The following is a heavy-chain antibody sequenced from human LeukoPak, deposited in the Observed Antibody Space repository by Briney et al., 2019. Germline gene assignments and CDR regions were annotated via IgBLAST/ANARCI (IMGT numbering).Heavy chain of an antibody. Sequence: SVKVSCKASGGTFSSYAISWVRQAPGQGLEWMGRIIPILGIANYAQKFQGRVTITADKSTSTAYIELSSLRSEDTAVYYCARIPTKSYYYGSGSYLPNWGQGTLVTASS. CDR2: IIPILGIA. J-gene: IGHJ4*02. D-gene: IGHD3-10*01. V-gene: IGHV1-69*04. CDR3: ARIPTKSYYYGSGSYLPN. CDR1: GGTFSSYA.